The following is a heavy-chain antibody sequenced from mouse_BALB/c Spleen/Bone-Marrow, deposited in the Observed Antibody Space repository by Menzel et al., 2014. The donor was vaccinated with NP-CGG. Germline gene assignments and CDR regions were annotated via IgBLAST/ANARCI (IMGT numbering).Heavy chain of an antibody. CDR2: INPSNGGT. J-gene: IGHJ1*01. D-gene: IGHD1-1*01. CDR1: GYTFNSYY. CDR3: TRDHYYYGSSYWYFDV. Sequence: QVQLQQSGAELVKPGASVKLSCKASGYTFNSYYMYWVKQRPGQGLEWIGGINPSNGGTNFNEKFKSKATLTVDKSSSTAYMQLSSLTSEDSAVYYCTRDHYYYGSSYWYFDVWGAGTTVTVSS. V-gene: IGHV1S81*02.